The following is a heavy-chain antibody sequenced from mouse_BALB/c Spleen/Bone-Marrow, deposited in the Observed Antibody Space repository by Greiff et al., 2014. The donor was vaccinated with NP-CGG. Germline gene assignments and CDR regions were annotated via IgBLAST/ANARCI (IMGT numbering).Heavy chain of an antibody. CDR1: GYTFTSYY. V-gene: IGHV1S56*01. CDR2: IYPGNVNT. CDR3: ARDTMDY. Sequence: VQLQQSGPELVKPGASVRISCKVSGYTFTSYYIHWVKQRPGQGLEWIGWIYPGNVNTKYNEKFKGKATLTADKSSSTAYMQPSSLTSEDSAVYFCARDTMDYWGQGTSVTVSS. J-gene: IGHJ4*01.